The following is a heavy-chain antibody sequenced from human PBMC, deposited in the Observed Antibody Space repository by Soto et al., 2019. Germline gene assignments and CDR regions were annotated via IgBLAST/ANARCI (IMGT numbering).Heavy chain of an antibody. V-gene: IGHV5-51*01. J-gene: IGHJ5*02. CDR3: ARLDPDSSSWYWFDP. CDR2: IYPGDSDT. CDR1: GYSFTSYW. Sequence: GESLKISCKGSGYSFTSYWIGWVRQMPGKGLEWMGIIYPGDSDTRYSPSFQGQVTISADKSISTAYLQWSSLKASDTAMYYCARLDPDSSSWYWFDPWGQGTLVTVSS. D-gene: IGHD6-13*01.